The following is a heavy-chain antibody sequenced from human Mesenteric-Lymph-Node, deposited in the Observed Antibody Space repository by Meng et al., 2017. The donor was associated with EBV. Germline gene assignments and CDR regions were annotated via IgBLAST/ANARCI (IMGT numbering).Heavy chain of an antibody. CDR1: GGSVRTNNR. CDR3: ASYATLDPLS. V-gene: IGHV4-4*02. CDR2: IYHSGST. J-gene: IGHJ4*02. Sequence: QVQLQEPGPGRVKPSGTLSLTCAVAGGSVRTNNRWSWVRQPPGKGLEWIGEIYHSGSTNYNPSLKSRVTISVDKSKNQFSLKLSSVTAADTAVYYCASYATLDPLSWGQGTLVTVFS. D-gene: IGHD1-1*01.